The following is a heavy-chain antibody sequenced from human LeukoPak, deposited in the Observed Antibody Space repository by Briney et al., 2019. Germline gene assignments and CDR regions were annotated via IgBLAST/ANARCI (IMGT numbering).Heavy chain of an antibody. V-gene: IGHV3-66*01. J-gene: IGHJ5*01. D-gene: IGHD6-6*01. CDR2: IYSGGST. CDR3: TRDNDPDYSSSPGWFDS. Sequence: GGSLRLSCAASGFTVSSSYMSWVRQAPGKGLEWVSVIYSGGSTYYADSVKGRFTISRDNSKNTLYLQMNSLRAEDTAVYYCTRDNDPDYSSSPGWFDSWGQGTLVTVSS. CDR1: GFTVSSSY.